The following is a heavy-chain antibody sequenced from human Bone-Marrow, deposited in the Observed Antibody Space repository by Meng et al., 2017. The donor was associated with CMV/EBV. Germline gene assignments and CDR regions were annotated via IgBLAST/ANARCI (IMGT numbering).Heavy chain of an antibody. V-gene: IGHV4-38-2*02. J-gene: IGHJ6*02. CDR2: IYYSGST. CDR1: GYSISSGYY. D-gene: IGHD3-3*01. CDR3: ARQPATIFGVVINYYYYGMDV. Sequence: SETLSLTCTVSGYSISSGYYWGWIRQPPGEGLEWIGSIYYSGSTYYNPSLKSRVTISVDTSKNQFSLKLSSVTAADTAVYYCARQPATIFGVVINYYYYGMDVWGQGTTVTVSS.